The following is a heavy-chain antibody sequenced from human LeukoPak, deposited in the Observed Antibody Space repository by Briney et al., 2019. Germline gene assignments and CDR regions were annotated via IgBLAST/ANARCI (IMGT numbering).Heavy chain of an antibody. J-gene: IGHJ4*02. CDR1: GFTFSTYA. CDR2: INGGGGGT. D-gene: IGHD1-7*01. CDR3: AKHISNWYSNLDY. Sequence: GGSLRLSCAASGFTFSTYAMSWVRQAPGKGLEWVAFINGGGGGTYYADSVKGRFTISRDNSKNSLYLQMNSLSAEDTTVYYSAKHISNWYSNLDYWGQGTLVTVSS. V-gene: IGHV3-23*01.